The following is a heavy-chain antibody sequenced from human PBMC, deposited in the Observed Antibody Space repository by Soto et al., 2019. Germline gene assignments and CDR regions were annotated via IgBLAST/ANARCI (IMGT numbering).Heavy chain of an antibody. CDR2: IYYSGST. V-gene: IGHV4-39*01. J-gene: IGHJ4*02. Sequence: PSETLSLTCAVSSGSISSSNWWSWVRQPPGKGLEWIGSIYYSGSTYYNPSLKSRVTISVDTSKNQFSLKLSSVTAADTAVYYCARRVAVAGNEVGEFDYWGQGTLVTVSS. CDR3: ARRVAVAGNEVGEFDY. D-gene: IGHD6-19*01. CDR1: SGSISSSNW.